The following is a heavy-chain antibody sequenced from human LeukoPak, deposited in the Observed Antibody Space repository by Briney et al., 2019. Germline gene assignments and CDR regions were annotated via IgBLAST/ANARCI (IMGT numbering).Heavy chain of an antibody. CDR2: INHSGST. CDR3: ARDIIAAAGTLGY. CDR1: GGSFSGYY. Sequence: SETLSLTCAAYGGSFSGYYWSWIRQPPGKGLEWIGEINHSGSTNYNPSLKSRVTISVDTSKNQFSLKLSSVTAADTAVYYCARDIIAAAGTLGYWGQGTLVTVSS. D-gene: IGHD6-13*01. V-gene: IGHV4-34*01. J-gene: IGHJ4*02.